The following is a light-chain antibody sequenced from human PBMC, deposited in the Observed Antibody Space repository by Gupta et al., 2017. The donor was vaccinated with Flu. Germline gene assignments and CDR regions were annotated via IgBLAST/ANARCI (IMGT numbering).Light chain of an antibody. Sequence: QSALTQPASVSGSPGQSIAFSCPGTSSDIINHNYVSWYQHRPGNAPELLIYEVSNRPSGVSDRFSGTKSGNTASLTISGLQADDEAHYYCSAYTTSSTLVFGGGTKLTVL. CDR1: SSDIINHNY. CDR2: EVS. V-gene: IGLV2-14*01. J-gene: IGLJ3*02. CDR3: SAYTTSSTLV.